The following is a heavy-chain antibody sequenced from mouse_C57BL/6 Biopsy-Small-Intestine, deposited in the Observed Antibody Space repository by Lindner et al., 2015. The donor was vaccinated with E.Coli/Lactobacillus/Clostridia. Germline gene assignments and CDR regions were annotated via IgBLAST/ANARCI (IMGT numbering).Heavy chain of an antibody. V-gene: IGHV1-54*01. J-gene: IGHJ2*01. CDR2: INPGSGGT. Sequence: QLQESGAELVRPGTSVKVSCKASGYAFTNYLIEWVKQRPGQGLEWIGVINPGSGGTNYNEKFKGKATLTADKSSSTAYMQLSSLTSEDSAVYFCARGITTVVAYYFDYWGQGTTLTVSS. CDR3: ARGITTVVAYYFDY. CDR1: GYAFTNYL. D-gene: IGHD1-1*01.